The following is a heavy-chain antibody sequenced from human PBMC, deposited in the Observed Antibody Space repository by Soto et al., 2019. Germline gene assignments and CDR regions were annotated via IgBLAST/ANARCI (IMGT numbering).Heavy chain of an antibody. V-gene: IGHV1-18*01. J-gene: IGHJ4*02. CDR2: ISTYNGDT. CDR1: GYTFTNFA. CDR3: ERDKPSYYDSGSTAYFRY. D-gene: IGHD3-10*01. Sequence: QVQLVQSGVEVKKPGASVKVSCKASGYTFTNFAISWVRQAPGQGLEWMGWISTYNGDTNYAQRLQGRVTMTTDTSSSTAYMALRSLRSDDTAGYYWERDKPSYYDSGSTAYFRYWGQGTRVTVSS.